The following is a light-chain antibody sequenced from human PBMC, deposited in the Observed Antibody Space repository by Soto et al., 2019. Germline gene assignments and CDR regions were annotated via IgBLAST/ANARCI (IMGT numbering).Light chain of an antibody. J-gene: IGKJ4*01. CDR3: QQANSFPLT. Sequence: IQMTQSPSTLSASLGDRVTITCGASQGTSSWLAWYQQKPGKAPKLLIYAASSLQSGVPSRFSGSGYGTDFTLTISSLQPEDFATYYCQQANSFPLTFGGGTKVDIK. CDR2: AAS. CDR1: QGTSSW. V-gene: IGKV1D-12*01.